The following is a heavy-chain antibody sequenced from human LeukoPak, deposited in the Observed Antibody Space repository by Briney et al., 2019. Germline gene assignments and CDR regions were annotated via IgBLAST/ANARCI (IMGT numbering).Heavy chain of an antibody. Sequence: PGASVKVSCKTSGYSIVGYFIHWVRQAPGQGLQWMGRINSNSGGTEYEPSFQGRVTMTRDTSISTAYVEVSTLISDDTAVYYCARDLSSTPNWEFDYWGQGTQVTVSS. J-gene: IGHJ4*02. CDR1: GYSIVGYF. CDR2: INSNSGGT. V-gene: IGHV1-2*06. CDR3: ARDLSSTPNWEFDY. D-gene: IGHD1-26*01.